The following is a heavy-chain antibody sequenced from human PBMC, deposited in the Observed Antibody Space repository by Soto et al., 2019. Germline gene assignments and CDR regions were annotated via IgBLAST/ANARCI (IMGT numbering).Heavy chain of an antibody. CDR1: GASLSGSYYY. V-gene: IGHV4-39*02. Sequence: LSLTCAVSGASLSGSYYYWAWLRQSPGKGPEWIGSVFYTGFTSYNPSLESRVSVSVDTSKNHFSLKLSSATAADTAVYYCAKVVVAATRHTEFDSWGQRTLVTVSS. D-gene: IGHD2-15*01. CDR3: AKVVVAATRHTEFDS. CDR2: VFYTGFT. J-gene: IGHJ4*02.